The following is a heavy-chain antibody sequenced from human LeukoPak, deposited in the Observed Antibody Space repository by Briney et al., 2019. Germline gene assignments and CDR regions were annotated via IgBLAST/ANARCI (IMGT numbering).Heavy chain of an antibody. V-gene: IGHV4-34*12. CDR2: IIHSGGT. CDR1: GGSFSVYY. Sequence: SETLSLTCALYGGSFSVYYWGWIRHAPGEGLEWIGEIIHSGGTNYNPSLESRVIISVDTSRKQFNLRLSSVTAADTAVYYCLQWFPESAMDAWGQGTAVTVS. CDR3: LQWFPESAMDA. D-gene: IGHD3-10*01. J-gene: IGHJ6*02.